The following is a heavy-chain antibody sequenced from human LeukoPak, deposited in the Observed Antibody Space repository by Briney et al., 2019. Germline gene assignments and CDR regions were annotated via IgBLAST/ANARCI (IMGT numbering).Heavy chain of an antibody. D-gene: IGHD1-26*01. CDR2: ISYDGSNK. J-gene: IGHJ4*02. V-gene: IGHV3-30-3*01. Sequence: GGSLRLSCAASGFTFSSHAMHWVRQAPGKGLEWVAVISYDGSNKYYADSVKGRFTISRDNSKNTLYLQMNSLRAEDTAVYYCAREVLSGSYAERCFDYWGQGTLVTVSS. CDR3: AREVLSGSYAERCFDY. CDR1: GFTFSSHA.